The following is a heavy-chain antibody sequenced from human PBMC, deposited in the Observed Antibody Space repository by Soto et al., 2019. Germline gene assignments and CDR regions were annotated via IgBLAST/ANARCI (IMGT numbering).Heavy chain of an antibody. V-gene: IGHV3-7*03. Sequence: GSLRLSCAASGFKFSDYWMSWVRQAPGKGLEWVGNIKHDTSEAHYADSVKGRFTITRDNIKNFLFLQMNGLRSDDTASYYCARDGLLFSGPYRPSRFDYWGLGTLVTVSS. CDR3: ARDGLLFSGPYRPSRFDY. D-gene: IGHD3-16*02. CDR2: IKHDTSEA. CDR1: GFKFSDYW. J-gene: IGHJ4*02.